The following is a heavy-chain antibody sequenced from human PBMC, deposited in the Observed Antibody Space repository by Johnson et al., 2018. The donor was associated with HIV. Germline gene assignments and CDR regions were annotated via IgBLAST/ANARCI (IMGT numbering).Heavy chain of an antibody. Sequence: QVQLMESGGGVVQPGRSLRLSCAASGFTFSTYGMHWVRQAPGKGLAWVAVMWYDRSNKYYADSVKGRFTISRDNSKNTLYLQMNSLRAEDTAVYYCAKANPEVWGSYKTDDDAFDIWGQGTMVTVSS. CDR3: AKANPEVWGSYKTDDDAFDI. D-gene: IGHD3-16*01. CDR2: MWYDRSNK. J-gene: IGHJ3*02. CDR1: GFTFSTYG. V-gene: IGHV3-30*18.